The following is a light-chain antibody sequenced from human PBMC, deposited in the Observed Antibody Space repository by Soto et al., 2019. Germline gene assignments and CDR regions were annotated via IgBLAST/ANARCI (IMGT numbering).Light chain of an antibody. CDR1: SSDVGGYNY. CDR3: CSYAGSYTYV. J-gene: IGLJ1*01. CDR2: DVS. V-gene: IGLV2-11*01. Sequence: QSVLTQPGALSGSPGQSVTISCTGTSSDVGGYNYVSWYQQHPGKAPKLMIYDVSKRPSGVPDRFSGSKSGNTASLTISGLQAEDEADYYCCSYAGSYTYVLGTGTKVTVL.